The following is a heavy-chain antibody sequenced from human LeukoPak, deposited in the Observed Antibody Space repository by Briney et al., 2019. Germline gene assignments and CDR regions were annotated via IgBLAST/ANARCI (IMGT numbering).Heavy chain of an antibody. Sequence: SETLSLTCAVYGGSFSGYYWSWIRQPPGKGLEWIGEINHSGSTNYNPSLKSRVTISVDTSKNQFSLKLSSATAADTAVYYCARFRAATNYFDYWGQGTLVTVSS. CDR3: ARFRAATNYFDY. CDR1: GGSFSGYY. J-gene: IGHJ4*02. V-gene: IGHV4-34*01. D-gene: IGHD6-25*01. CDR2: INHSGST.